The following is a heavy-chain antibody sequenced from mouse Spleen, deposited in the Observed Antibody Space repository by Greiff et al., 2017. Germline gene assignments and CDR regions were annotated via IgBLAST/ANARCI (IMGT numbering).Heavy chain of an antibody. J-gene: IGHJ2*01. CDR2: INPSNGGT. CDR1: GYAFSSSW. D-gene: IGHD1-1*01. CDR3: ARGGVVAPDY. V-gene: IGHV1-53*01. Sequence: QVQLQQSGPELVKPGASVKISCKASGYAFSSSWMNWVKQRPGKGLEWIGNINPSNGGTNYNEKFKSKATLTVDKSSSTAYMQLSSLTSEDSAVYYCARGGVVAPDYWGQGTTLTVSS.